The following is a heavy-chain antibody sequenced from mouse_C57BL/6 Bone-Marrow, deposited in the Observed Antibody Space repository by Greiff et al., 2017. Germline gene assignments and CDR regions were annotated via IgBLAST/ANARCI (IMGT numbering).Heavy chain of an antibody. D-gene: IGHD1-1*01. V-gene: IGHV1-82*01. CDR1: GYAFSSSW. Sequence: VQLQQSGPELVKPGASVTISCKASGYAFSSSWMNWVKQRPGKGLEWIGRIYPGDGDTNYNGKFKGKATLTADKSSSTAYMQLSSLTSEDSAVYFCARKPPYYDYFDYWGQGTTLTVSS. J-gene: IGHJ2*01. CDR3: ARKPPYYDYFDY. CDR2: IYPGDGDT.